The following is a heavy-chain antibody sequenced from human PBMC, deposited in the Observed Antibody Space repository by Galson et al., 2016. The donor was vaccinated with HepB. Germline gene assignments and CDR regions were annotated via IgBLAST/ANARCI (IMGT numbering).Heavy chain of an antibody. Sequence: SCKASGYSFSTYYIHWVRQAPGQGLEWMGRINPNSGDTHYGQKFQGRVTMTRDTSITTVYMEVRRLRSDDTATYYCARDAVGSDFWGQGTLVTVSS. V-gene: IGHV1-2*06. CDR1: GYSFSTYY. CDR2: INPNSGDT. D-gene: IGHD1-26*01. J-gene: IGHJ4*02. CDR3: ARDAVGSDF.